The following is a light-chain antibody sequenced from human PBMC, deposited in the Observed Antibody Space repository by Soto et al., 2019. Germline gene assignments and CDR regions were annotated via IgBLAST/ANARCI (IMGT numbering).Light chain of an antibody. CDR3: QQYNNWPLT. J-gene: IGKJ4*01. CDR2: GAS. CDR1: QSVNSN. V-gene: IGKV3-15*01. Sequence: EIVMTQSPATLSVSPGERVTLSCRASQSVNSNLAWYQQKPGQAPRLLIYGASTRATGFPARFSGSGSGTEFTLTISSLQSEDFAVYYCQQYNNWPLTFGGGTKVEIK.